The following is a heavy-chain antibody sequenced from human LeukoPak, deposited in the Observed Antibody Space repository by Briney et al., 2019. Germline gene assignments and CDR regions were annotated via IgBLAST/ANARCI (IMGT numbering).Heavy chain of an antibody. Sequence: GASVNVSCKASGYTFTSYHMHWVRQAPGQGLEWMGVINPSGGSTTSAQKFQGRVTMTRDTSTSTVYMELRSLRSEDTAVYYCARGPGPADDGGGYCFDYWGQGTLVTVSS. V-gene: IGHV1-46*01. J-gene: IGHJ4*02. D-gene: IGHD3-22*01. CDR1: GYTFTSYH. CDR3: ARGPGPADDGGGYCFDY. CDR2: INPSGGST.